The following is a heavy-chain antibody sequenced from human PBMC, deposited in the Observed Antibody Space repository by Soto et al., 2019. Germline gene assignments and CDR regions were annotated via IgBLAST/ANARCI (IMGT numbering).Heavy chain of an antibody. CDR2: IYYSGST. V-gene: IGHV4-59*08. D-gene: IGHD3-10*01. CDR1: GGSISSYY. J-gene: IGHJ6*03. CDR3: ARHLNYYGSGGDPYYYYMDV. Sequence: SETLSLTCTVSGGSISSYYWSWIRQPPGKGLEWIGYIYYSGSTNYNPSLKSRVTISVDTSKNQFSLKLSSVTAADTAVYYCARHLNYYGSGGDPYYYYMDVWGKGTTVTVSS.